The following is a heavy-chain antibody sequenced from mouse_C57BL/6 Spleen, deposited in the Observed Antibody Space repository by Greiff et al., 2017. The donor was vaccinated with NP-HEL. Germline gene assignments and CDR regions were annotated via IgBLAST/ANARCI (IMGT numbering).Heavy chain of an antibody. CDR3: ARKAYGSSPYYAMDY. CDR2: IYPGSGNT. Sequence: LQESGAELVRPGASVKLSCKASAYTFTDYYINWVKQRPGQGLEWIARIYPGSGNTYYNEKFKGKATLTAEKSSSTAYMQLSSLTSEDSAVYFCARKAYGSSPYYAMDYWGQGTSVTVSS. V-gene: IGHV1-76*01. D-gene: IGHD1-1*01. CDR1: AYTFTDYY. J-gene: IGHJ4*01.